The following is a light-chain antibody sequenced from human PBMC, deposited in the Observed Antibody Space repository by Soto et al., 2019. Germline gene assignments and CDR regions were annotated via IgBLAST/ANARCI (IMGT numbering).Light chain of an antibody. V-gene: IGKV1-5*01. CDR1: QSISSW. CDR2: DAS. J-gene: IGKJ1*01. Sequence: DIQMTQSPSTLSASVGDRVTITCRASQSISSWLAWYQQKPGKAPKLLIYDASSLESGVPSRFSGSGSGTEFTLTFSSLQPDDFATYNCQQYNTSPWTFGQGTKVEIK. CDR3: QQYNTSPWT.